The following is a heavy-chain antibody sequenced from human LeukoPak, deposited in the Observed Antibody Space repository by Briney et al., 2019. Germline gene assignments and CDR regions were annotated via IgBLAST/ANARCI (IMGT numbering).Heavy chain of an antibody. J-gene: IGHJ4*02. CDR1: GFTFSSYA. CDR3: ARGPLRGYSYGYFDY. Sequence: GSLRLSCAASGFTFSSYAMHWVRPAPGKGLEWVAVISYDGSNKYYADSVKGRFTISRDNSKNTLYLQMNSLRAEDTAVYYCARGPLRGYSYGYFDYWGQGTLVTVSS. D-gene: IGHD5-18*01. V-gene: IGHV3-30-3*01. CDR2: ISYDGSNK.